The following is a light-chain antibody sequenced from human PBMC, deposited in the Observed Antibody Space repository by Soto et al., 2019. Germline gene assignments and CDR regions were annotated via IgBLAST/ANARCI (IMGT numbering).Light chain of an antibody. CDR1: TGAVTSGHY. V-gene: IGLV7-43*01. CDR2: STV. J-gene: IGLJ2*01. CDR3: LLSYGVAVV. Sequence: QAVVTQETSLTVSPGGTVTLTCASSTGAVTSGHYPNWFQQKPGQAPRALIYSTVNKHSWTPARFSGSLLGGEAALTLSDAQPEDEAEYYCLLSYGVAVVFGGGTKLTVL.